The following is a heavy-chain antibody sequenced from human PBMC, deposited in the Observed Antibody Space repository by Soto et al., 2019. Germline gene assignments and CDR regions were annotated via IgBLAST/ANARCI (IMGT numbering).Heavy chain of an antibody. Sequence: EVQLVESGGGLVKPGGSLRLSCAASGFTFSSYSMNWVRQAPGKGLEWVSSISSSSSYIYYADSVKGRFTISRDNAKNSLYLQMNSLRAEDTAVYSCARDLYSRSWYGDYYYGMDVWGQGTTVTVSS. CDR2: ISSSSSYI. V-gene: IGHV3-21*01. J-gene: IGHJ6*02. CDR1: GFTFSSYS. CDR3: ARDLYSRSWYGDYYYGMDV. D-gene: IGHD6-13*01.